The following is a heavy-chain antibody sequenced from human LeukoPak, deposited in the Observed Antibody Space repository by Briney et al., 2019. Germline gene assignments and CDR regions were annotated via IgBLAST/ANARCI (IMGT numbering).Heavy chain of an antibody. Sequence: ASVKVSCKVSGYTFTEFSVHWVRQAPGEGLEWMGGFDPEDAEPIYAHKFEGRVIMNQDTSSVTAYMELRSLKSEDTAIYFCVTYRQWLVGAWGEGTLVSVSS. CDR3: VTYRQWLVGA. CDR1: GYTFTEFS. V-gene: IGHV1-24*01. CDR2: FDPEDAEP. J-gene: IGHJ5*02. D-gene: IGHD6-19*01.